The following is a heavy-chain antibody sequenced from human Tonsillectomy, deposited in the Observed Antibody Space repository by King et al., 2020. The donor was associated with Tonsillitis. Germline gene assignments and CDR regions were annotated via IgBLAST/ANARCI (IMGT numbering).Heavy chain of an antibody. J-gene: IGHJ6*02. CDR3: AGVPYDILTGYYTGYYFYGMDV. CDR1: GGSISSGTYY. CDR2: IYYSGST. Sequence: VQLQESGPGLVKPSQTLSLTCTVSGGSISSGTYYWSWIRQHPGKGLEWIGYIYYSGSTYYSSSLKSRVIISVDTSKNQFSLKLSSVTAADTAVYYCAGVPYDILTGYYTGYYFYGMDVWGQGTTVTVSS. D-gene: IGHD3-9*01. V-gene: IGHV4-31*03.